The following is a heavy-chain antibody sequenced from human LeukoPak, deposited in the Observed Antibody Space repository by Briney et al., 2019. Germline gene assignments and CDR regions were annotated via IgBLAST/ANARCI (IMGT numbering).Heavy chain of an antibody. CDR1: GFTLSSYW. CDR2: IKQDGSEK. Sequence: GGSLRLSCAASGFTLSSYWMSWVRQAPGKGLEWVANIKQDGSEKYYVDSVKGRFTISRDNAKNSLYLQMNSLRVEDTAVYYCARTLGRGWSYWGQGTLVTVSS. V-gene: IGHV3-7*01. CDR3: ARTLGRGWSY. D-gene: IGHD6-19*01. J-gene: IGHJ4*02.